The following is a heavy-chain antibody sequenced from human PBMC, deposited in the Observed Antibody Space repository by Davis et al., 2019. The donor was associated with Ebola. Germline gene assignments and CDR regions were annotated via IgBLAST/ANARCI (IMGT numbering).Heavy chain of an antibody. CDR2: IYPDDSET. D-gene: IGHD6-19*01. CDR1: GYSFTSYW. J-gene: IGHJ4*02. Sequence: GESLKISCKGSGYSFTSYWIGWVRQMPGKGLEWMGIIYPDDSETTYSPSFQGQITISADRSISTAYLQWSSLKASDTAMYYCARQMGYSSGCLDYWGQGTLVTVSS. CDR3: ARQMGYSSGCLDY. V-gene: IGHV5-51*01.